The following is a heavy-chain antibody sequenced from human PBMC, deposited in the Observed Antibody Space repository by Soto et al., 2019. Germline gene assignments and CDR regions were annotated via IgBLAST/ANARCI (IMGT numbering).Heavy chain of an antibody. Sequence: QVQLQQWGAGLLKPSETLSLTCAVYGGSFSGYYWSWIRQPPGKGLEWIGEINHSGSTNYNPSLKSRVTISGDTSKNQFSLKLSSVTAADTAVYYCAGGYRGYYYYGMDVWGPGTTVPVSS. CDR2: INHSGST. V-gene: IGHV4-34*01. CDR1: GGSFSGYY. CDR3: AGGYRGYYYYGMDV. D-gene: IGHD4-4*01. J-gene: IGHJ6*02.